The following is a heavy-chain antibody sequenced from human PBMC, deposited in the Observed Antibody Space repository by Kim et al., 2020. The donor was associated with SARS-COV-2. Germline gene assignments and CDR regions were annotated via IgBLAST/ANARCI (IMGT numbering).Heavy chain of an antibody. CDR1: GFTFSSYA. CDR2: ISYDGSNK. Sequence: GGSLRLSCAASGFTFSSYAMHWVRQAPGKGLEWVAVISYDGSNKYYADSVKGRFTISRDNSKNTLYLQMNSLRAEDTAVYYCARGKTYYYDSSGYLISVIDAFDIWGQGTIVTSSS. CDR3: ARGKTYYYDSSGYLISVIDAFDI. J-gene: IGHJ3*02. D-gene: IGHD3-22*01. V-gene: IGHV3-30*04.